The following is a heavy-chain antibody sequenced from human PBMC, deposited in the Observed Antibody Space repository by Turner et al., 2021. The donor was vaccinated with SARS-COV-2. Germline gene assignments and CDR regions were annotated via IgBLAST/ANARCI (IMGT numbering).Heavy chain of an antibody. Sequence: QLQLPESGPGLVKPSETLSLTCTVSGGPISSSSYSWGWIRQPPGKGLEWIGSIYDSGSTYDTPSLKSRDSISVDTSKNQFSLRLGSVTAADTAVYYCATPSVSYDSSGYFHFDLWGRGTLVTVSS. V-gene: IGHV4-39*01. CDR3: ATPSVSYDSSGYFHFDL. J-gene: IGHJ2*01. CDR1: GGPISSSSYS. CDR2: IYDSGST. D-gene: IGHD3-22*01.